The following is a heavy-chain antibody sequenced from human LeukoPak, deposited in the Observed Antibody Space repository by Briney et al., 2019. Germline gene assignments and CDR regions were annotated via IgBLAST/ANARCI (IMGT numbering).Heavy chain of an antibody. CDR2: ISDDGSKK. Sequence: GGSLRLSCSASGFTFSSYAMHWVRQAPGKGLEWVAVISDDGSKKHYAESVKGRFTISRDNSKNTLYMQMNSLRAEDTAVYYCASARDPYPYGYWGQGTLVTVSS. CDR3: ASARDPYPYGY. J-gene: IGHJ4*02. CDR1: GFTFSSYA. D-gene: IGHD4-17*01. V-gene: IGHV3-30-3*01.